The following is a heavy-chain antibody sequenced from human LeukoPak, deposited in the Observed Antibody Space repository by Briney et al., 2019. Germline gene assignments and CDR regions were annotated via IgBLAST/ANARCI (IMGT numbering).Heavy chain of an antibody. CDR1: GFTPSDYY. CDR3: ARGDSLTSAVDY. V-gene: IGHV3-11*05. Sequence: GQTLSLSCAVSGFTPSDYYMSWIRHAPATGLERVSYIRSCCSYTYYADSVQGRYTISRDNDKNTLYLRMNSLRAEDTAVYYCARGDSLTSAVDYWGQGTLVTVSS. CDR2: IRSCCSYT. D-gene: IGHD4/OR15-4a*01. J-gene: IGHJ4*02.